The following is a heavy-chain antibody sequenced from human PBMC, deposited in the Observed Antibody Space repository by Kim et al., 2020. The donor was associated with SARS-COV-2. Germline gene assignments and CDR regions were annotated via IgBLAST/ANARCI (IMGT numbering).Heavy chain of an antibody. CDR1: GFTFSDYY. V-gene: IGHV3-11*05. CDR3: ARERLITIFGVVINDAFDI. CDR2: ISSTSSYT. J-gene: IGHJ3*02. D-gene: IGHD3-3*01. Sequence: GGSLRLSCAASGFTFSDYYMSWIRQAPGKGLEWVSYISSTSSYTIYADSVKGRFTISRDTPKNSLYLQMNSLRAEDTAVYYCARERLITIFGVVINDAFDIWGQGTMVTVSS.